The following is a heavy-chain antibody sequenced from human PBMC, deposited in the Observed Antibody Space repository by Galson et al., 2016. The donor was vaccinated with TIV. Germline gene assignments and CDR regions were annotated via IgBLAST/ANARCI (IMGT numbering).Heavy chain of an antibody. D-gene: IGHD4-17*01. CDR3: ARKDSSVHGDLRGAFDV. V-gene: IGHV3-53*01. Sequence: SLRLSCAVSGFTVNAYHMSWVRQAPGKGLEWVSVIYTGRDTSYSDSEKGRFTISRDNSKNTVHHQMNSLRVEDTAVYYCARKDSSVHGDLRGAFDVWGQGTKVIVSS. CDR1: GFTVNAYH. CDR2: IYTGRDT. J-gene: IGHJ3*01.